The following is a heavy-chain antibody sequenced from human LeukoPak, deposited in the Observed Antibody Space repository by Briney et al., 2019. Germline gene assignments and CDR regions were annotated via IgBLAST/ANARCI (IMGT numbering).Heavy chain of an antibody. CDR1: GFTFSSYS. Sequence: PGGSLRLSCAASGFTFSSYSMNWFRQAPGKGLEWVPSISSSSSYIYYADSVKGRFTISRDNAKNSLYLQMNSLRAEDTAVYYCARTADYGDYALDYWGQGTLVTVSS. V-gene: IGHV3-21*01. D-gene: IGHD4-17*01. CDR2: ISSSSSYI. CDR3: ARTADYGDYALDY. J-gene: IGHJ4*02.